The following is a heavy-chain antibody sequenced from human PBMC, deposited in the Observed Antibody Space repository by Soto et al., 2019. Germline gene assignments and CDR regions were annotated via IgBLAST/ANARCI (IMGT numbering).Heavy chain of an antibody. V-gene: IGHV1-69*13. CDR1: GGTFSSYA. Sequence: GASVKVSCKASGGTFSSYAISWVRQAPGQGLEWMGGIIPIFGTANYAQEFQGRVTITADESTSTAYMELSSLRSEDTAVYYCARDEVCSSTSCYYYYGMDVWGQGTTVTVSS. D-gene: IGHD2-2*01. CDR3: ARDEVCSSTSCYYYYGMDV. J-gene: IGHJ6*02. CDR2: IIPIFGTA.